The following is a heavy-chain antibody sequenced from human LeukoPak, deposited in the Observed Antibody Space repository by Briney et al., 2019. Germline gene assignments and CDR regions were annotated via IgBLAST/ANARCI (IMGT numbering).Heavy chain of an antibody. D-gene: IGHD3-9*01. Sequence: GASVKVSCKASGYTFTSYDINWVRQATGQGLEWMGWMYPNSGNTGYAQKFQGRVTMTRNTSISTAYMELSSLRSEDTAVYYCARVGPRVLRYFDWLYHYGMDVWGQGTTVTVSS. CDR3: ARVGPRVLRYFDWLYHYGMDV. V-gene: IGHV1-8*01. CDR1: GYTFTSYD. J-gene: IGHJ6*02. CDR2: MYPNSGNT.